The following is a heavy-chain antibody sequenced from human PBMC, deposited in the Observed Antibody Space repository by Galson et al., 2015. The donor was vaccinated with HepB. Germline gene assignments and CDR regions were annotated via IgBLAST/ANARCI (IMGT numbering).Heavy chain of an antibody. CDR3: ARAYSSSSRLYFLHFDYYMDV. CDR2: IYWDDDK. Sequence: PALVKPTQTLTLTCTFSGFSLSTSGVGVGWIRQPPGKALEWLALIYWDDDKRYSPSLKSRLTITKDTSKNQVVLTMTNMDPVDTATYYCARAYSSSSRLYFLHFDYYMDVWGKGTTVTVSS. V-gene: IGHV2-5*02. J-gene: IGHJ6*03. D-gene: IGHD6-6*01. CDR1: GFSLSTSGVG.